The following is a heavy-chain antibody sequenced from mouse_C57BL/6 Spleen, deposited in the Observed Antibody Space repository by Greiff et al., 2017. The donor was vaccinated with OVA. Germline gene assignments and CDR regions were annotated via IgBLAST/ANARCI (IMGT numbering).Heavy chain of an antibody. J-gene: IGHJ2*01. CDR1: GYTFTDYY. V-gene: IGHV1-26*01. D-gene: IGHD1-1*01. CDR3: ARPLYYGSYFDY. CDR2: INPNNGGT. Sequence: VQLQQSGPELVKPGASVKISCKASGYTFTDYYMNWVKQSHGKSLEWIGDINPNNGGTSYNQKFKGKATLTVDKSSSTAYMELRSLTSEDSAVYYCARPLYYGSYFDYWGQGTTLTVSS.